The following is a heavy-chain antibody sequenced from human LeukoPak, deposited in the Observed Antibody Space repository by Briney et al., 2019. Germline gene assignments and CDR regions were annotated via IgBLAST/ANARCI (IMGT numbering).Heavy chain of an antibody. J-gene: IGHJ4*02. CDR2: ISGSGGST. CDR1: GFTFSSYA. CDR3: ANRVYGSGSYSNFDH. V-gene: IGHV3-23*01. D-gene: IGHD3-10*01. Sequence: GGSLRLSCAASGFTFSSYAMSWVRQAPGKGLEWVSAISGSGGSTYYADSVKGRFTISRDNSKNTLYLQMNSLRAEDTAVYYCANRVYGSGSYSNFDHWGQGTLVTVSS.